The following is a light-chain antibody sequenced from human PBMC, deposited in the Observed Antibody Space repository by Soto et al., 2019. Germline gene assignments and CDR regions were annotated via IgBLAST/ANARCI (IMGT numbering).Light chain of an antibody. CDR1: QFISTY. Sequence: DIQMTQSPSSLSASVGDRVTIYCRASQFISTYLNWYQQKPGTAPRLLIYRASSVKSGVPPRFSGSGSGRDFTLTISSLRPEDIATYFCQQSYTSPPWTFGQGTKVEVK. V-gene: IGKV1-39*01. CDR3: QQSYTSPPWT. CDR2: RAS. J-gene: IGKJ1*01.